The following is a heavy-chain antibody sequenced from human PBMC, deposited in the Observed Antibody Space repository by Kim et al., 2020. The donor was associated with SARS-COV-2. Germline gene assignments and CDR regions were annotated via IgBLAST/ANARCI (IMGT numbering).Heavy chain of an antibody. V-gene: IGHV4-34*01. D-gene: IGHD3-22*01. CDR2: INHSGST. Sequence: SETLSLTCAVYGGSFSGYYWSWIRQPPGKGLEWIGEINHSGSTNYNPSLKSRVTISVDTSKNQFSLKLSSVTAADTAVYYCARNKWLQTRYFDYWGQGTL. CDR1: GGSFSGYY. J-gene: IGHJ4*02. CDR3: ARNKWLQTRYFDY.